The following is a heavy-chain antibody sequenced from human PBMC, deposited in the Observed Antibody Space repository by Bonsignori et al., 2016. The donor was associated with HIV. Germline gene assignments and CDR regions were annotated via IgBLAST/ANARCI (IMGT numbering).Heavy chain of an antibody. Sequence: WVRQAPGQGLELVGGIIPMFDTTNYAQKFQGRVTITADESTRTSYMELSSLKSEDTAVYYCARDRGYCTSSSCYGGYIDIWGTGTTVTVSS. V-gene: IGHV1-69*01. CDR2: IIPMFDTT. CDR3: ARDRGYCTSSSCYGGYIDI. J-gene: IGHJ6*03. D-gene: IGHD2-2*01.